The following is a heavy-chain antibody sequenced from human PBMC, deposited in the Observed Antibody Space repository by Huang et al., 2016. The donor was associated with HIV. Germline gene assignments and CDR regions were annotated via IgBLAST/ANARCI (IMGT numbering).Heavy chain of an antibody. CDR1: GDTFRKYA. CDR2: KIPMFGEP. Sequence: QVQLVQSGGEVKKPGSSLRVSCRASGDTFRKYAISWVRQAPGQGLEWMGGKIPMFGEPKYAQKFQGRITITAQESTSTIYVELSRLTFQDTAIYYCARGLWDSTWDGTDWLLRHFDSWGLGTLVTISS. J-gene: IGHJ4*02. V-gene: IGHV1-69*13. D-gene: IGHD1-26*01. CDR3: ARGLWDSTWDGTDWLLRHFDS.